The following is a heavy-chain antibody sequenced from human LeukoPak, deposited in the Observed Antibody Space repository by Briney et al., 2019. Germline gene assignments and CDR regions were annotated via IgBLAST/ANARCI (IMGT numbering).Heavy chain of an antibody. J-gene: IGHJ4*02. D-gene: IGHD6-6*01. Sequence: HGESLKISCKGSGYSFTSYWIGWVRQMPGKGLEWMGIIYPGDSDTRYSPSFQGQVTISADKSISTAYLQWSSLKASDTAMYYCARPSHSSSSVIAIGYWGQGTLVTVSS. CDR1: GYSFTSYW. CDR2: IYPGDSDT. V-gene: IGHV5-51*01. CDR3: ARPSHSSSSVIAIGY.